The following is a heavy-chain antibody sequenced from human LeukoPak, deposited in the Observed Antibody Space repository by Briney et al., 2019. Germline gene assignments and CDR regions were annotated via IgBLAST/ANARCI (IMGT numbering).Heavy chain of an antibody. Sequence: PGGSLRLSGAASGFPFTSYSMNWVRQAPGKGLEWVSTISGGGGSTYYADSVKGRFTISRDNSKNTLYLQVNSLRAEDTAVYYCAKGGKWDVTPFDYWGQGTLVTVSS. V-gene: IGHV3-23*01. J-gene: IGHJ4*02. CDR1: GFPFTSYS. D-gene: IGHD1-26*01. CDR2: ISGGGGST. CDR3: AKGGKWDVTPFDY.